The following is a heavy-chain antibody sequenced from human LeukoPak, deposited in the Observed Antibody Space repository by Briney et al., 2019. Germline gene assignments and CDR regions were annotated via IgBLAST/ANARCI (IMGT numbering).Heavy chain of an antibody. CDR3: AKVGYSSSWSSDAFDI. Sequence: QPGGSLRLSCAASGFTFSSYAMSWVRQAPGKGLEWVSAISGSGGSTYYADSVKGRFTISRDNSKNTLYLQMNSLRAEDTAVYYCAKVGYSSSWSSDAFDIWGQGTMVTVSS. J-gene: IGHJ3*02. CDR2: ISGSGGST. D-gene: IGHD6-13*01. V-gene: IGHV3-23*01. CDR1: GFTFSSYA.